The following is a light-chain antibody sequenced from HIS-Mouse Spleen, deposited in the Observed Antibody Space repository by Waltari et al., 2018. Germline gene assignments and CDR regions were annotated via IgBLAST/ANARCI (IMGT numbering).Light chain of an antibody. Sequence: SYELTQPPSVSVSPGQTARITCPGDALPKQYAYWYQQKPGQAPVLVIYKASERPSGIPERFSGSRSGTTVTLTISGVQAEDEADYYRQSADSSGTGWVFGGGTKLTVL. V-gene: IGLV3-25*03. CDR1: ALPKQY. CDR2: KAS. CDR3: QSADSSGTGWV. J-gene: IGLJ3*02.